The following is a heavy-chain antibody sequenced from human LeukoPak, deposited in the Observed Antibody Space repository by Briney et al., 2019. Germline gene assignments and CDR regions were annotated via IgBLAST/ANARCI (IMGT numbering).Heavy chain of an antibody. CDR3: ARMRYGSGSDFDY. V-gene: IGHV3-48*03. J-gene: IGHJ4*02. CDR1: GFTFSSYE. Sequence: GGSLRLSCAASGFTFSSYEMDWVRQAPGKGLEWVSYIGNSGRTIYYADSLKGRFTISRDNAKNSLYLQMNSLRAEDTAVYYCARMRYGSGSDFDYWGQGTLVTVSS. D-gene: IGHD3-10*01. CDR2: IGNSGRTI.